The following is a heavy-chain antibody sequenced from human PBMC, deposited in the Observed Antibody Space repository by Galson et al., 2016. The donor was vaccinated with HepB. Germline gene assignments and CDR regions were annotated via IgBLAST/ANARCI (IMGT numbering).Heavy chain of an antibody. CDR1: GYTFTNYG. CDR2: ISAYNGNI. J-gene: IGHJ6*02. D-gene: IGHD2-21*01. CDR3: ARGLAGTYYYYVMDV. V-gene: IGHV1-18*01. Sequence: SVKVSCKASGYTFTNYGITWVRQAPGQGLEWMGWISAYNGNINYAQNLQGRVTMTTDTSTSTAYMELTSLTSDDTAVYFCARGLAGTYYYYVMDVWGQGTTVTVSS.